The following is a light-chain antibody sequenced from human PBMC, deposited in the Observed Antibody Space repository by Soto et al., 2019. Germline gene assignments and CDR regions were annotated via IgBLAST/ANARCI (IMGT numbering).Light chain of an antibody. V-gene: IGLV1-44*01. CDR1: SSNIGSNT. Sequence: QSVLTQPPSTSGTPGQRATISCSGSSSNIGSNTVNWYQHLPGTAPKLLIYSNNQRPSGVPDRFSGSKSGTSASLAVSGLQSEDEADYYCAAWDDSLNGYVFGTGTKVTVL. CDR3: AAWDDSLNGYV. CDR2: SNN. J-gene: IGLJ1*01.